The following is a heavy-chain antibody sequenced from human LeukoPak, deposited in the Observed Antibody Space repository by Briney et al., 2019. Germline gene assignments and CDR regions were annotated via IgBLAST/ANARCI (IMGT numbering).Heavy chain of an antibody. CDR3: ARRRDSRGYYYGMDV. CDR2: FNPNTGGA. D-gene: IGHD3-22*01. J-gene: IGHJ6*02. CDR1: GYTFADYC. V-gene: IGHV1-2*02. Sequence: ASVKVSCKASGYTFADYCIHWVRLAPGQGLEWMGWFNPNTGGANYAQNFEGRVTMTRDTSISTAYMELSSLTSDDTAVYYCARRRDSRGYYYGMDVWGQGATVTVSS.